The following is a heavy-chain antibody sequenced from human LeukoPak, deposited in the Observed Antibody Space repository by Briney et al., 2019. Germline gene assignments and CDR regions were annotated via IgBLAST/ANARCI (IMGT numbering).Heavy chain of an antibody. CDR3: ARDQDFWSGFRGNNNWFDP. Sequence: TSETLSLTCTVSGGSISSYYWSWIRQPAGKGLEWIGRIYTSGSTNYNPSLKSRVTISVDTSKNQFSLKLSSVTAADTAVYYCARDQDFWSGFRGNNNWFDPWGQGTLVTVSS. D-gene: IGHD3-3*01. J-gene: IGHJ5*02. V-gene: IGHV4-4*07. CDR2: IYTSGST. CDR1: GGSISSYY.